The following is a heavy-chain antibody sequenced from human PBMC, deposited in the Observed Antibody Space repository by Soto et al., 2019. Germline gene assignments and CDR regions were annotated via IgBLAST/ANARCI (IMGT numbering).Heavy chain of an antibody. CDR3: ARGGVFFSESEW. D-gene: IGHD3-3*01. CDR2: INRDGNNA. V-gene: IGHV3-7*04. Sequence: EVQLVESGGGQVQPGGSLRLSCATSGFTFGNYWMTWVRQAPGKGLEWLANINRDGNNAYYVDSVRGRFTISRDTAKSALFLEVNSMRVEDTAVYFCARGGVFFSESEWWGQGTLVTVSS. J-gene: IGHJ4*02. CDR1: GFTFGNYW.